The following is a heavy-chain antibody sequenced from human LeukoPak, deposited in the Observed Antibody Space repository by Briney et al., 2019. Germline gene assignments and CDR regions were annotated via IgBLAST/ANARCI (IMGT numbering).Heavy chain of an antibody. CDR3: ARMRDIRIAARKYYYYYYMDV. CDR1: GGSISSSSYY. Sequence: SETLSPTCTVSGGSISSSSYYWGWIRQPPGKGLEWIGSIYYSGSTYYNPSLKSRVTISVDTSKNQFSLKLSSVTAADTAVYYCARMRDIRIAARKYYYYYYMDVWGKGTTVTVSS. D-gene: IGHD6-6*01. J-gene: IGHJ6*03. CDR2: IYYSGST. V-gene: IGHV4-39*01.